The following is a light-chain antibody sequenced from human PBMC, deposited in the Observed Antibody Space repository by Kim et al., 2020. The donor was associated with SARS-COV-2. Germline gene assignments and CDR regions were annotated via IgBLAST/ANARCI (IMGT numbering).Light chain of an antibody. CDR3: QQYNNWPYT. CDR2: GAS. CDR1: RSVSSN. Sequence: SVSAGESATLSGRASRSVSSNLAWYQQKPGQAPRLLSYGASTRATGIPARFSGSGSGTDFTLTISSLQSEDFAVYSCQQYNNWPYTFGQGTKLEI. J-gene: IGKJ2*01. V-gene: IGKV3-15*01.